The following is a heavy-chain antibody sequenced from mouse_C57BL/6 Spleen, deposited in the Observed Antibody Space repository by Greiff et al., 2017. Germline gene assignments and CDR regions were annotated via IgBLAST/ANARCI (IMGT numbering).Heavy chain of an antibody. CDR3: TTGALITTVVAKDY. V-gene: IGHV14-1*01. J-gene: IGHJ2*01. Sequence: VQLQQSGAELVRPGASVKLSCTASGFNIKDYYMHWVKQRPEQGLEWIGRIDPEDGDTEYAPKFQGKATMTADTSSNTAYLQLSSLTSEDTAVYYCTTGALITTVVAKDYWGQGTTLTVSS. CDR1: GFNIKDYY. D-gene: IGHD1-1*01. CDR2: IDPEDGDT.